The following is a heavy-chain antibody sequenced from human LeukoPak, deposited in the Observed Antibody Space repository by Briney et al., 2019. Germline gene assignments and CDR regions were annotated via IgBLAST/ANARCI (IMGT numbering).Heavy chain of an antibody. Sequence: PSEALPLTCTVSGGSISSSSYYWGWIRQPPGKGLEWIGSIYYSGSTYYNPSLKSRVTISVDTSKNQFSLKLSSVTAADTAVYYCARHGLEQWLTPVNWSDPWGQGTLVTASS. CDR3: ARHGLEQWLTPVNWSDP. V-gene: IGHV4-39*01. D-gene: IGHD6-19*01. J-gene: IGHJ5*02. CDR1: GGSISSSSYY. CDR2: IYYSGST.